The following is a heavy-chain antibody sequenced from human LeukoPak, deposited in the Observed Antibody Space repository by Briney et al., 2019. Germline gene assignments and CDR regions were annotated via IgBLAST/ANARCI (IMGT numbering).Heavy chain of an antibody. Sequence: PSETLSLTCTVSGGSISSYYWGWIRQPPGKGLEWIGNIHYLGNTYYNPSLKNRVTISLDTSKNQFSLKLSSVTAADTAVYYCARVLIVVVTEENDAFDIWGQGTMVTVSS. CDR2: IHYLGNT. CDR1: GGSISSYY. D-gene: IGHD2-21*02. CDR3: ARVLIVVVTEENDAFDI. J-gene: IGHJ3*02. V-gene: IGHV4-59*08.